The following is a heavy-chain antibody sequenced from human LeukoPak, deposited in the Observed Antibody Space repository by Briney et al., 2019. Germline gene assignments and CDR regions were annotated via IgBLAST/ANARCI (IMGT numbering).Heavy chain of an antibody. CDR2: ISSSSSYI. CDR1: GFTFSSYS. Sequence: GGSLRLSCAASGFTFSSYSMNWVGQAPGKGLEWVSSISSSSSYIYYADSVKGRFTISRDNAKNSLYLQMNSLRAEDTAVYYCARDAIVVVAALDYWGQGTLVTVSS. J-gene: IGHJ4*02. D-gene: IGHD2-15*01. V-gene: IGHV3-21*01. CDR3: ARDAIVVVAALDY.